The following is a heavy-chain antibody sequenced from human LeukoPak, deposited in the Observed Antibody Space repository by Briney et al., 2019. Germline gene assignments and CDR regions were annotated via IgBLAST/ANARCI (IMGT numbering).Heavy chain of an antibody. J-gene: IGHJ4*02. V-gene: IGHV3-7*05. CDR1: GFTFSSYW. Sequence: GGSLRLSCSASGFTFSSYWMHWVRQAPGKGLEWVANIKLDGTEKYYVDSVKGRFTISRDNAKNSLYLQMNSLRAEDTAVYYCASDRFYFGVWGQGTLVTVSS. CDR2: IKLDGTEK. CDR3: ASDRFYFGV. D-gene: IGHD3-16*01.